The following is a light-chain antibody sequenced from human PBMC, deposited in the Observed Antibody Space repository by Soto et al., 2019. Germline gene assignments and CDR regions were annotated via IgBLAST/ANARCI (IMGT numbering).Light chain of an antibody. Sequence: TQSPSSLSASVGDRVTITCRSSETISDYLNWYQHKPGEAPKVLISSASTLRGGVPSRFSGTGSGTDFTLTISSLQPEDVATYYCQQTFSNLLSFGGGTKVDIK. J-gene: IGKJ4*01. V-gene: IGKV1-39*01. CDR2: SAS. CDR3: QQTFSNLLS. CDR1: ETISDY.